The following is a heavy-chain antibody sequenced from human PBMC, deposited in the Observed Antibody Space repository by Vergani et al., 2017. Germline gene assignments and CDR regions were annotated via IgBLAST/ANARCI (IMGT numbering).Heavy chain of an antibody. Sequence: EVQLVESGGGLVKPGGSLRLSCAASGFTFSSYSMNWVRQAPGKGLEWVSSISSSSSYIYYADSVKGRFTISRDNAKNSLYLQMNSLRAEDTAVYYCAGDGGGLLWFGRPLHNMDVWGQGTTVTVSS. V-gene: IGHV3-21*01. J-gene: IGHJ6*02. CDR3: AGDGGGLLWFGRPLHNMDV. CDR2: ISSSSSYI. CDR1: GFTFSSYS. D-gene: IGHD3-10*01.